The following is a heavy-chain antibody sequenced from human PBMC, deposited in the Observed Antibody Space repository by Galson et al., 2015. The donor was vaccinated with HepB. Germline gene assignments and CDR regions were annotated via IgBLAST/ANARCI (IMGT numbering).Heavy chain of an antibody. CDR2: INSGNGNT. CDR3: ARDRDNGGYDY. J-gene: IGHJ4*02. V-gene: IGHV1-3*01. CDR1: GYTFISCA. D-gene: IGHD6-25*01. Sequence: SVKVSCKASGYTFISCAMHWVRQAPGQRLEWMGWINSGNGNTKYSQKFQGRVTITRDTTASTAYMELSSLRSEDTAVYYCARDRDNGGYDYWGQGTLVTVSS.